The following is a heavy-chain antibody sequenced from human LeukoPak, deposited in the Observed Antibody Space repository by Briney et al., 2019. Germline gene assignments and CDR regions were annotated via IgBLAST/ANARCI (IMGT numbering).Heavy chain of an antibody. V-gene: IGHV4-39*01. CDR3: ASLRPIVVVIHV. D-gene: IGHD3-22*01. Sequence: SETLSLTCDVSGGSISSSNWWSWVRQPPGKGMEWIGSIYYSGSTYYNPSLKSRVTISVDTSKNQFSLKLSSVTAADTAVYYCASLRPIVVVIHVWGQGTLVTVSS. J-gene: IGHJ4*02. CDR2: IYYSGST. CDR1: GGSISSSNW.